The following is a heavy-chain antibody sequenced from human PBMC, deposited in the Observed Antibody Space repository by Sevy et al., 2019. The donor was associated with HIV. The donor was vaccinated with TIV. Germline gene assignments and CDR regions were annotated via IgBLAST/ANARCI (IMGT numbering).Heavy chain of an antibody. D-gene: IGHD6-13*01. CDR3: AGETEPGTIH. CDR2: IHYSGST. CDR1: GSSINSGGYY. Sequence: SETLSLTCTVSGSSINSGGYYWNWIRHHPGKGLEWIGYIHYSGSTYYNTSLTSRITISLDTFKNQFSLKVTSVTAADTAVYYCAGETEPGTIHWGQGALVTVSS. J-gene: IGHJ4*02. V-gene: IGHV4-31*03.